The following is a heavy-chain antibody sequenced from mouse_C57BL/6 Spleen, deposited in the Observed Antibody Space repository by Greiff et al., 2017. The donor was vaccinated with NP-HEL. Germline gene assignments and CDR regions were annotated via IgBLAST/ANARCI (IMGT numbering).Heavy chain of an antibody. J-gene: IGHJ1*03. CDR2: IWGDGST. CDR3: ARPNDSPYWYFDV. D-gene: IGHD2-12*01. Sequence: VQRVESGPGLVAPSQSLSITCTVSGFSLTSYGVSWVRQPPGKGLEWLGVIWGDGSTNYHSALISRLSISKDNSKSQVFVKLNSMQTDATATYYCARPNDSPYWYFDVWGTGTTVTVSS. CDR1: GFSLTSYG. V-gene: IGHV2-3*01.